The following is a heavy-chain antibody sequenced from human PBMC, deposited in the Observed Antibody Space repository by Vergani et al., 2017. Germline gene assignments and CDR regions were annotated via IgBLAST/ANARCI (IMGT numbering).Heavy chain of an antibody. J-gene: IGHJ6*02. CDR1: GGSISSSSYY. V-gene: IGHV4-39*07. Sequence: QLQLQESGPGLVKPSETLSLTCTVSGGSISSSSYYWGWIRQPPGKGLEWIGEINHSGSTNYNPSLKSRVTISVDTSKNQFSLKLSSVTAADTAVYYCARGSMVRGGTTLNYYYYGMDVWGQGTTVTVSS. CDR2: INHSGST. CDR3: ARGSMVRGGTTLNYYYYGMDV. D-gene: IGHD3-10*01.